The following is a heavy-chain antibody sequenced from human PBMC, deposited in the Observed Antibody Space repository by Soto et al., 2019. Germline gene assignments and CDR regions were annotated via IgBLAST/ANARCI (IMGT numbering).Heavy chain of an antibody. CDR2: TYYRSKWYN. D-gene: IGHD6-13*01. Sequence: SPTLSLTCAISGDSVSSNSASWNWIRLSPSRGLEWLGRTYYRSKWYNDYAVSVKSRITINPDTSKNQFSLQLNSVTPEDTAVYYCAREREQQLVQFDIWGQGTMVTVS. CDR3: AREREQQLVQFDI. V-gene: IGHV6-1*01. CDR1: GDSVSSNSAS. J-gene: IGHJ3*02.